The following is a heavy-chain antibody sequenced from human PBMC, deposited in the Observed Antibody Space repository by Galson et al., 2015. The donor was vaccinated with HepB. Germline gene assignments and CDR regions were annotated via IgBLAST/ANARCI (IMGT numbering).Heavy chain of an antibody. CDR2: IIPILGIA. D-gene: IGHD3-22*01. CDR3: AREVHYYDSSGYLESNAFDI. V-gene: IGHV1-69*04. CDR1: GGTFSSYT. J-gene: IGHJ3*02. Sequence: SVKVSCKASGGTFSSYTISWVRQAPGQGLEWMGRIIPILGIANYAQKFQGRVTITADKSTSTAYMELSSLRSEDTAVYYCAREVHYYDSSGYLESNAFDIWGQGTMVTVPS.